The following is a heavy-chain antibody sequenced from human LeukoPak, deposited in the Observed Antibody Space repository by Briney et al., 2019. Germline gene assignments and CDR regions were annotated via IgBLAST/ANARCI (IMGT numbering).Heavy chain of an antibody. D-gene: IGHD6-13*01. V-gene: IGHV3-30*02. J-gene: IGHJ4*02. CDR3: AKDVSYSTSSFDY. CDR1: GFTFITYG. CDR2: IRSDGSDK. Sequence: GGSLRLSCAASGFTFITYGMHWVRQAPGKGLDWVAFIRSDGSDKYYADSVKGRFTISRDNSKNTLYLQMNNLRAEDTAVYYCAKDVSYSTSSFDYWDQGTLVSVSS.